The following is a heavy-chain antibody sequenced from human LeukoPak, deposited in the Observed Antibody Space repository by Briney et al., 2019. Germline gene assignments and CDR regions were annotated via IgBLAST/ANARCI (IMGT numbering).Heavy chain of an antibody. CDR1: GFTFSSYA. V-gene: IGHV3-23*01. J-gene: IGHJ4*02. D-gene: IGHD2-2*01. Sequence: PGGSLRLSCAASGFTFSSYAMSWVRQAPGKGLEWVSAISGSGGSTYYADSVKGRSTISRDNSKNTLYLQMNSLRAEDTAVYYCAKDRRDCSSTSCIRGGFDYWGQGTLVTVSS. CDR3: AKDRRDCSSTSCIRGGFDY. CDR2: ISGSGGST.